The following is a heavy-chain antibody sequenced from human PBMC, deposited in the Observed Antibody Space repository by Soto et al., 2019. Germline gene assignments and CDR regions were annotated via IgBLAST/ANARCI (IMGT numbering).Heavy chain of an antibody. V-gene: IGHV1-2*02. CDR1: GYTFTGYY. D-gene: IGHD3-22*01. CDR2: INPNSGGT. Sequence: APVKVSCKASGYTFTGYYMHWVRQAPGQGLEWMGWINPNSGGTNYAQKFQGRVTMTRDTSISTAYMELSRLRSDDTAVYYCARVRGRYYDSRILDYWGKGTLVTVS. CDR3: ARVRGRYYDSRILDY. J-gene: IGHJ4*02.